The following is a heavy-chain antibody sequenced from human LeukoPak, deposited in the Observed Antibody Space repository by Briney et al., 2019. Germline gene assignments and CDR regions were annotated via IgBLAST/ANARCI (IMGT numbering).Heavy chain of an antibody. D-gene: IGHD1-1*01. CDR1: GYTLTGYY. Sequence: GASVKVSCKASGYTLTGYYTHWVRQAPGQGLEWMGWINPNSGGTNYAQKFQGRVTMTRDTSINTAYMELSRLESDDSAVYYCAREGAGRNDYWGQGTLVTVSS. J-gene: IGHJ4*02. CDR2: INPNSGGT. CDR3: AREGAGRNDY. V-gene: IGHV1-2*02.